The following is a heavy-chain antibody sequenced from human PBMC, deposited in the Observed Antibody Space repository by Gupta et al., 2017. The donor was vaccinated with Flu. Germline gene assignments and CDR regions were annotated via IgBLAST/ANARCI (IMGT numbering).Heavy chain of an antibody. CDR2: ISSSSSTI. Sequence: EVQLVESGGGLVQPGGSLRLSCAASGFTFSSYSMNWVRQATGKGLEWVSYISSSSSTIYYADSVKGRFTISRDNAKNSRYLKMNRLRDEETAVYYCARGPSSSWDWDWYFDLGGRGTLVTVSS. V-gene: IGHV3-48*02. D-gene: IGHD6-13*01. CDR3: ARGPSSSWDWDWYFDL. J-gene: IGHJ2*01. CDR1: GFTFSSYS.